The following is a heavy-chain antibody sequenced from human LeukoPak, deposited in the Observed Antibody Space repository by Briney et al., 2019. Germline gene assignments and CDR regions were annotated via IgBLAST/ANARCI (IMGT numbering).Heavy chain of an antibody. V-gene: IGHV6-1*01. Sequence: SQTLSLTCAISGDSVSSNSAAWNWIRQSPSRGLEWLGRTYYRSKWYNYYAVSVKSRITINPDTSKNQFSLQLNSVTPEDTAVYYCARVAIVVVGWANWFDPWGQGTLVTVSS. CDR3: ARVAIVVVGWANWFDP. CDR2: TYYRSKWYN. CDR1: GDSVSSNSAA. D-gene: IGHD2-21*01. J-gene: IGHJ5*02.